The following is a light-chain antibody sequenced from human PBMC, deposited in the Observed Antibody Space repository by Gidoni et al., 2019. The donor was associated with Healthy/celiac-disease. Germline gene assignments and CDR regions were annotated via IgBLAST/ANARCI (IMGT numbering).Light chain of an antibody. CDR1: QSVSSY. CDR2: DAS. J-gene: IGKJ5*01. CDR3: QQRSNWPLT. V-gene: IGKV3-11*01. Sequence: EIVLTQSPATLSLSPGERATLSCRASQSVSSYLAWYQQKPGQAPRLLIYDASNRATGIPARFSGSGSGTDFTLTINSLEPEDFAVYYCQQRSNWPLTFXQXTRLEIK.